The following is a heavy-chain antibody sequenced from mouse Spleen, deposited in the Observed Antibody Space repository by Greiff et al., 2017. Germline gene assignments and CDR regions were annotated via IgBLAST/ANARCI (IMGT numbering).Heavy chain of an antibody. CDR1: GYTFTSYW. V-gene: IGHV1-5*01. J-gene: IGHJ1*01. CDR2: IYPGNSDT. Sequence: VQLQQSGTVLARPGASVKMSCKTSGYTFTSYWMHWVKQRPGQGLEWIGAIYPGNSDTSYNQKFKGKAKLTAVTSASTAYMELSSLTNEDSAVYYCTRWSNYVWYFDVWGAGTTVTVSS. D-gene: IGHD2-5*01. CDR3: TRWSNYVWYFDV.